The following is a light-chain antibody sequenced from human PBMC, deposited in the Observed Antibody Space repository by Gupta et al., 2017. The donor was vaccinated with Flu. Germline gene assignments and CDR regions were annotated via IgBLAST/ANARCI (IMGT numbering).Light chain of an antibody. CDR3: QSYDSRLFV. CDR2: ENN. J-gene: IGLJ2*01. Sequence: TVTISCTRSGGSIASNYVQWYQQRPGSYPTTVSEENNERPSGVPDRFSGSIDSSSNSASLTISGLKTEDESDYYCQSYDSRLFVFGGGTKLTVL. CDR1: GGSIASNY. V-gene: IGLV6-57*01.